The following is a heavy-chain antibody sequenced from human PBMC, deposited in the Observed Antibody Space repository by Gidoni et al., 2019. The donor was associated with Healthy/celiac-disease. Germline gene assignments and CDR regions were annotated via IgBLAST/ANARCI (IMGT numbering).Heavy chain of an antibody. J-gene: IGHJ4*02. CDR3: AKAVEGRSTTTVMDY. Sequence: EVQLVESGGVVVQPGGSLRLSCAASGFTFADYTMPWVRQAPGKGLVWVSLISWDGGSTYYADSVKGRFTISRDNSKNSLYLQMNSLRTEDTALYYCAKAVEGRSTTTVMDYWGQGTLVTVSS. CDR2: ISWDGGST. V-gene: IGHV3-43*01. D-gene: IGHD4-17*01. CDR1: GFTFADYT.